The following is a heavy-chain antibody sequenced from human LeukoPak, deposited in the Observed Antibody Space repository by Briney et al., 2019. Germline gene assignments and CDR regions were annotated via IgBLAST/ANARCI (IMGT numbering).Heavy chain of an antibody. CDR1: GFTFSGFW. V-gene: IGHV3-7*03. CDR3: AKRSGVYSDNSGVFDY. J-gene: IGHJ4*02. CDR2: INSDGSEG. Sequence: GGSLRLSCAVSGFTFSGFWMSWSRQAPGKGLEWVASINSDGSEGYYADVVKGRFTISRDNSKNTVLLQMDSLRAEDTAIYYCAKRSGVYSDNSGVFDYWGQGSLVTVSS. D-gene: IGHD4-11*01.